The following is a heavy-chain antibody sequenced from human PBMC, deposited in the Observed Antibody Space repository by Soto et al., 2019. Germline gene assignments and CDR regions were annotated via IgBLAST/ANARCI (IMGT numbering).Heavy chain of an antibody. CDR3: AKTSSDGTPAA. CDR1: GSIFTSYS. Sequence: ASVKVSCKASGSIFTSYSISWVRQAPGQGLEWMGWVRSYNGNTNYAQKLQGRVTMTTDTSTSTAYMELRSLRSDDTAVYYCAKTSSDGTPAAWGQGTLVTVSS. J-gene: IGHJ5*02. V-gene: IGHV1-18*01. D-gene: IGHD1-1*01. CDR2: VRSYNGNT.